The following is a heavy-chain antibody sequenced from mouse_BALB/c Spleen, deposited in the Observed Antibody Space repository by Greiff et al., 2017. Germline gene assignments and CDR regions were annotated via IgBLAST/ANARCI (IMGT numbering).Heavy chain of an antibody. Sequence: QVQLQQPGAELVKPGASVKLSCKASGYTFTSYWMHWVKLRPGQGFEWIVEINPSNGGTNYNEKFKRKATLTVDKSSSTAYMQLSSLTSEDSAVYYCTIGIYYDYDADPYAMDYWGQGTSVTVSS. J-gene: IGHJ4*01. CDR3: TIGIYYDYDADPYAMDY. V-gene: IGHV1S16*01. CDR1: GYTFTSYW. CDR2: INPSNGGT. D-gene: IGHD2-4*01.